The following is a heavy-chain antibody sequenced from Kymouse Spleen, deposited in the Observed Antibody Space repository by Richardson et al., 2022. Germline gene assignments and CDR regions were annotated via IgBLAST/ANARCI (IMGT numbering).Heavy chain of an antibody. CDR1: GGSISSSSYY. J-gene: IGHJ6*02. CDR3: ARDVLMVYADYYYYGMDV. CDR2: IYYSGST. Sequence: QLQLQESGPGLVKPSETLSLTCTVSGGSISSSSYYWGWIRQPPGKGLEWIGSIYYSGSTYYNPSLKSRVTISVDTSKNQFSLKLSSVTAADTAVYYCARDVLMVYADYYYYGMDVWGQGTTVTVSS. V-gene: IGHV4-39*01. D-gene: IGHD2-8*01.